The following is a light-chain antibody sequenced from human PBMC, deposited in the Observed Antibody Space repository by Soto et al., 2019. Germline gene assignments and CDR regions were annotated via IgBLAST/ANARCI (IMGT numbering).Light chain of an antibody. CDR1: QSVTSRY. J-gene: IGKJ2*01. V-gene: IGKV3-20*01. Sequence: ETVLTQSPGTLSLSPGERATLSCRASQSVTSRYLAWYQQKPGQAPRLLIYGASNRATGIPDRFSGSGSGTEFTITIRRLEPEDFAVYYCQQYITSPPMYTLGQGTKLEIK. CDR3: QQYITSPPMYT. CDR2: GAS.